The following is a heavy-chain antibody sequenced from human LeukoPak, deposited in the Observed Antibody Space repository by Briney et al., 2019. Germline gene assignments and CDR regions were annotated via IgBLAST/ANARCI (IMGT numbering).Heavy chain of an antibody. D-gene: IGHD3-16*02. CDR2: MNPNSGNT. V-gene: IGHV1-8*01. CDR3: AKGDYVWGSYRSEYNWFDP. J-gene: IGHJ5*02. Sequence: GASVKDSCKASGYTFTSYDINWVRQATGQGLEWMGWMNPNSGNTRYAQKFQGRVTMTRNTSISTPYMELSSLRSEDTAVYYCAKGDYVWGSYRSEYNWFDPWGQGTLVTVSS. CDR1: GYTFTSYD.